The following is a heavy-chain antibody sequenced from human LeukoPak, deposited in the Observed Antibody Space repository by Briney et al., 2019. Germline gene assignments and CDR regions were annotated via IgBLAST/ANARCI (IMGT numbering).Heavy chain of an antibody. D-gene: IGHD3-3*01. J-gene: IGHJ4*02. CDR2: LYSSGST. Sequence: SETLSLTCTVSGGSLSSGSYYWSWVRQPAGRGLEWIGRLYSSGSTHYNTSLKSRVTISVDTSKNQFSLKLSSVTAADTAVYYCARVAILLHVDYWGQGTLVTVSS. CDR3: ARVAILLHVDY. V-gene: IGHV4-61*02. CDR1: GGSLSSGSYY.